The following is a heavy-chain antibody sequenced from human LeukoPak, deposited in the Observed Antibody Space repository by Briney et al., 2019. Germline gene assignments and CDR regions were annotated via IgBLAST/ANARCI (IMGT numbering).Heavy chain of an antibody. J-gene: IGHJ4*02. Sequence: SETLSLTCTVSGGSISSSSYYWGWIRQPPGKGLEWIGSIYYSGSTYYNPSLKSRVTISVDTSKNQFSLKLSSVTAADTDVYYCARRDGYDLDYWGQGALVTVSS. V-gene: IGHV4-39*01. CDR1: GGSISSSSYY. CDR2: IYYSGST. D-gene: IGHD5-12*01. CDR3: ARRDGYDLDY.